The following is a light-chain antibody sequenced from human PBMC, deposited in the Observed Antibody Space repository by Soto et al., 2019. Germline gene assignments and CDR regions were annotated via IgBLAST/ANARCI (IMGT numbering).Light chain of an antibody. CDR3: QQSYSTSIT. CDR1: QSIRSY. CDR2: AAS. V-gene: IGKV1-39*01. J-gene: IGKJ5*01. Sequence: DIQMTQSPSSLSASVGDRVTITCRASQSIRSYLSWYQQKPGKAPKLLIYAASSLQSGMSSRFSGSGSGTDFTLTISTLQPEDFATYYCQQSYSTSITFGHGTRLEIK.